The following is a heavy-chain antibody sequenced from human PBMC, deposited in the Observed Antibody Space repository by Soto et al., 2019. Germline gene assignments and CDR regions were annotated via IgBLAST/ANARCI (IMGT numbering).Heavy chain of an antibody. Sequence: PGGSLRLSCAASGFTFSSYGMHWVRQAPGKGLEWVAVISYDGSNKYYADSVKGRFTISRDNSKNTLYLQMNSLRAEDTAVYYCAISLGGRLALGLLPMDVWGQGTTVTVSS. CDR3: AISLGGRLALGLLPMDV. V-gene: IGHV3-30*03. CDR2: ISYDGSNK. D-gene: IGHD3-22*01. J-gene: IGHJ6*02. CDR1: GFTFSSYG.